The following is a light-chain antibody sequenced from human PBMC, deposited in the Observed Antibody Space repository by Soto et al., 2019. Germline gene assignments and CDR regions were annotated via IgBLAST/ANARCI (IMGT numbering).Light chain of an antibody. CDR2: KAS. CDR1: QSISSW. Sequence: DIQMTQSPSTLSASVGDRVTITCRASQSISSWLAWYQQKPGKAPKLLIYKASSLASGVPSRFSGSGSGTEFTLNISSLQPDDFAAYYCQQYNSYSPLTFGGGTKVEI. V-gene: IGKV1-5*03. J-gene: IGKJ4*01. CDR3: QQYNSYSPLT.